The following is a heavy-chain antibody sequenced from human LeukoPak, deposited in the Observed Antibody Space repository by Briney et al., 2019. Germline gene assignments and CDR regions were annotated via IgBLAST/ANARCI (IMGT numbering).Heavy chain of an antibody. CDR3: TTEFLSGYDYYYYGMDV. D-gene: IGHD3-3*01. CDR2: IKRKSEGGTT. CDR1: VLTLSNAW. J-gene: IGHJ6*02. V-gene: IGHV3-15*01. Sequence: GGSLRLSCAASVLTLSNAWMRWVRQAPGKGVGWVGRIKRKSEGGTTDKAVPVKGNVTSARDDSKNTLYLQMNSLKSEDTAVYYCTTEFLSGYDYYYYGMDVSGQGATVTVSS.